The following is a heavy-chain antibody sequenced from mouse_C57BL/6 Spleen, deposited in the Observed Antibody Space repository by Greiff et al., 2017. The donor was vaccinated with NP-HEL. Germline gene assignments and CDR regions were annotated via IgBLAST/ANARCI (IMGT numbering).Heavy chain of an antibody. Sequence: DVKLVESGGDLVKPGGSLKLSCAASGFTFSSYGMSWVRQTPDKRLEWVATISSGGSYTYYPDSVKGRFTISRDNAKNTLYLQMSSLKSEDTAMYYCARHYDSYYYAMDYWGQGTSVTVSS. CDR3: ARHYDSYYYAMDY. CDR2: ISSGGSYT. D-gene: IGHD2-4*01. CDR1: GFTFSSYG. J-gene: IGHJ4*01. V-gene: IGHV5-6*02.